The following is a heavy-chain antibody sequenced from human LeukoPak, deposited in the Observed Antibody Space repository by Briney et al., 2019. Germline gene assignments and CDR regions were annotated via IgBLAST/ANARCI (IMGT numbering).Heavy chain of an antibody. J-gene: IGHJ4*02. CDR2: IYPGDSDT. CDR3: ARHTQLLPFDY. CDR1: GYTFARYW. Sequence: GESLKISCKGSGYTFARYWIGWVRQMPGKGLEWMGIIYPGDSDTRYSPSFQGQVTISADKSISTAYLQWSSLKASDTAMYYCARHTQLLPFDYWGQGTLVTVSS. D-gene: IGHD2-2*01. V-gene: IGHV5-51*01.